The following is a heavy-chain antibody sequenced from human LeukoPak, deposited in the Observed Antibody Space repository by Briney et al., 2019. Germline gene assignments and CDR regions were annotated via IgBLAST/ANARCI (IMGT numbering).Heavy chain of an antibody. CDR2: IGTASDT. V-gene: IGHV3-13*01. J-gene: IGHJ6*03. CDR3: ARGPPRGKYYYMDV. CDR1: GFTFSSFD. Sequence: HPGGSLRLSCAASGFTFSSFDMHWVRQPTGQGLECVSTIGTASDTYYPGSVEGRFTLSRDNSKNSLYLQMNSLTAGDTAVYYCARGPPRGKYYYMDVWGKGTTVTVSS. D-gene: IGHD1-1*01.